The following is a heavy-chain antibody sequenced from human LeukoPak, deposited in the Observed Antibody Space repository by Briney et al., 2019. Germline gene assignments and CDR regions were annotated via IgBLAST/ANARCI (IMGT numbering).Heavy chain of an antibody. V-gene: IGHV3-21*01. D-gene: IGHD3-10*01. CDR3: ARAYYGSGTSHFDS. CDR1: GFSFSIYS. J-gene: IGHJ4*02. Sequence: PGGSLRLSCAASGFSFSIYSMNWVRQATGKGLEWVSSISSSSSYIYYADSVKGRFTISRDNAKNSLYLQMDSLRAEDTAVYYCARAYYGSGTSHFDSWGQGTLVTVSS. CDR2: ISSSSSYI.